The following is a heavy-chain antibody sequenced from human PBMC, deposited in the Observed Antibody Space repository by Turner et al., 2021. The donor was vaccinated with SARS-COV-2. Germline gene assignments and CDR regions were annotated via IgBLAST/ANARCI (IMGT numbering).Heavy chain of an antibody. CDR1: GYTFTSFY. CDR3: ASSLPAPGGVPGRLNY. Sequence: QVQLVQSGAEVEKPGASVKVSCKSSGYTFTSFYMHWVRQAPGQGLEWMGIINPSGGSTNYEQKFQGRVTMTRDTSTSTVYMELSSLRSEDTAVYYCASSLPAPGGVPGRLNYWGQGALVTVSS. V-gene: IGHV1-46*01. D-gene: IGHD2-8*02. CDR2: INPSGGST. J-gene: IGHJ4*02.